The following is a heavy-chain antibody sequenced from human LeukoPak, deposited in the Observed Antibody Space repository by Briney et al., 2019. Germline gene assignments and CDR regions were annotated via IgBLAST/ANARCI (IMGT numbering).Heavy chain of an antibody. CDR2: IILILGIA. CDR1: GGTFSSYA. Sequence: GASVRVSCKASGGTFSSYAISWVRQAPGQGLEWMGRIILILGIANYAQKFQGRVTITADKSTSTAYMELSSLRSEDTAVYYCASTLVGATLVFDYWGQGTLVTVSS. D-gene: IGHD1-26*01. V-gene: IGHV1-69*04. J-gene: IGHJ4*02. CDR3: ASTLVGATLVFDY.